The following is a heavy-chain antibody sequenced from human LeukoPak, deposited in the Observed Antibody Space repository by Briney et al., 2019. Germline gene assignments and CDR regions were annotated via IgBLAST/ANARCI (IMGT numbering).Heavy chain of an antibody. J-gene: IGHJ5*02. CDR1: GGSFSGYY. CDR2: INHSGST. V-gene: IGHV4-34*01. CDR3: ARTYGSGSYYH. Sequence: SETLSLTCAVYGGSFSGYYWSWIRQPPGKGLEWIGEINHSGSTNYNPSLKSRVTISVDTSKNQFSLKLSSVTAADTAVYYCARTYGSGSYYHWGQGTLVTVSS. D-gene: IGHD3-10*01.